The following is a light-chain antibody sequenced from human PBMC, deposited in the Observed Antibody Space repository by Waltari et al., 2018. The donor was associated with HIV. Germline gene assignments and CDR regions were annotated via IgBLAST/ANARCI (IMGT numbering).Light chain of an antibody. J-gene: IGLJ2*01. Sequence: QSALTQPASVSGSPGQSITISCTGTSSDVGSYNLVSCHQQHPGKAPTLTISEGSKRPSGVSKRFSGSKSGNTAALTISGLQAEDEADYYCCSYAGSSTFDVVFGGGTKLTVL. CDR2: EGS. CDR1: SSDVGSYNL. V-gene: IGLV2-23*03. CDR3: CSYAGSSTFDVV.